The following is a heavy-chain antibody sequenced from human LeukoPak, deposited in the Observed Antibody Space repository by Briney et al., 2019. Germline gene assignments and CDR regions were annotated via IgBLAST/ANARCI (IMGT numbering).Heavy chain of an antibody. CDR2: IYSDGNT. V-gene: IGHV3-53*01. CDR1: GFTVSSNY. CDR3: ARDSRDYYDSSGYYFYFDY. J-gene: IGHJ4*02. D-gene: IGHD3-22*01. Sequence: GGSLRLSCAASGFTVSSNYMSWVRQAPGKGLEWVSVIYSDGNTYYADSVKGRFTISRDNSKNTLYLQMNSLRAEDTAVYYCARDSRDYYDSSGYYFYFDYWGQGTLVTVSS.